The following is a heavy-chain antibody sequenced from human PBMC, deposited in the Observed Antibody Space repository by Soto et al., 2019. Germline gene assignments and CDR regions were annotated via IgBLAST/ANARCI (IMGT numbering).Heavy chain of an antibody. V-gene: IGHV4-34*01. CDR1: GGSFSGYY. J-gene: IGHJ5*02. CDR3: ARGLTVVRGVIIRSFP. D-gene: IGHD3-10*01. CDR2: INHSGST. Sequence: SETLSLTCAVYGGSFSGYYWSWIRQPPGKGLEWIGEINHSGSTNYNPSLKSRVTISVETSKNQFSLKLSSVTAADTAVYYCARGLTVVRGVIIRSFPWGQGTLVTVSS.